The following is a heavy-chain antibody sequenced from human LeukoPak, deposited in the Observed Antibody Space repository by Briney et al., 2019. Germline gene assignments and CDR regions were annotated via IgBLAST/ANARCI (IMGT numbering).Heavy chain of an antibody. D-gene: IGHD2-21*01. V-gene: IGHV3-20*04. CDR1: GFTFDSYD. CDR2: IKWNGGRI. J-gene: IGHJ4*02. CDR3: ARCYFHSGGDSCRFDY. Sequence: GGSLILSCAASGFTFDSYDMTWVRQAPGKGLEWVSGIKWNGGRIGYADSVKGRFTISRDNAKNSLTLQMNSLRAEDTALYYCARCYFHSGGDSCRFDYWGQGTLVTVSS.